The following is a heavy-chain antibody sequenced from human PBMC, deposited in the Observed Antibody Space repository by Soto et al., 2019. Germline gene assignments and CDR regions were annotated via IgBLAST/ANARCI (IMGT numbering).Heavy chain of an antibody. CDR2: INAGNGNT. CDR3: ARIGGSGRPLYH. V-gene: IGHV1-3*01. CDR1: GYTVTSYA. J-gene: IGHJ5*02. Sequence: ASVKVSCKASGYTVTSYAMDWVRQAPGQRLEWMGWINAGNGNTKYSQKFQGRVTITRDTSASTAYMELSSLRSEDTAVYYCARIGGSGRPLYHWGQGTLVTVSS. D-gene: IGHD2-15*01.